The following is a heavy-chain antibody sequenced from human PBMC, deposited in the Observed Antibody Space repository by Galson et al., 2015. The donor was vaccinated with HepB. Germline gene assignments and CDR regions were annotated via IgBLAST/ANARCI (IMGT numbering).Heavy chain of an antibody. J-gene: IGHJ4*02. CDR1: GFTFSSYA. D-gene: IGHD6-6*01. CDR3: AKWAKQLAFDS. Sequence: SLRLSCAASGFTFSSYAVSWVRRAPGKGLEWVSASGASGGATYYADSVRGRFTISRDDSKNTLYLQMNSQIAEDTAVYYCAKWAKQLAFDSWGQGTLVTVSS. CDR2: SGASGGAT. V-gene: IGHV3-23*01.